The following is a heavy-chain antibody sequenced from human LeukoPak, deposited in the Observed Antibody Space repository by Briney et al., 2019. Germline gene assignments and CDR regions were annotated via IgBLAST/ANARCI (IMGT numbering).Heavy chain of an antibody. CDR3: ARGGVVPAASNLRFDY. D-gene: IGHD2-2*01. V-gene: IGHV1-2*02. CDR1: GYTFTDYY. J-gene: IGHJ4*02. Sequence: GASVKVSCKASGYTFTDYYLHWVRQAPGQGLEWMGWINPNSGGTNSAQKFQGRVTMTRDTSISTAYMELSSLRSDDTAVYYCARGGVVPAASNLRFDYWGQGTLVTVSS. CDR2: INPNSGGT.